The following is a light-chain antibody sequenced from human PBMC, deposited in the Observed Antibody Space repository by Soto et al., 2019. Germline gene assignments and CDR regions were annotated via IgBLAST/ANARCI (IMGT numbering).Light chain of an antibody. CDR2: DVY. CDR1: RTDVDGYDY. V-gene: IGLV2-14*03. J-gene: IGLJ1*01. Sequence: QSVLTQPASVSGSPGQSIAISCTGVRTDVDGYDYVSWYQQHPGQAPQLIIYDVYNRPSGVSHRFSGSKSCDTASLTISGLQAEDEADYYCSSYTSASTYVFGTGTKVTVL. CDR3: SSYTSASTYV.